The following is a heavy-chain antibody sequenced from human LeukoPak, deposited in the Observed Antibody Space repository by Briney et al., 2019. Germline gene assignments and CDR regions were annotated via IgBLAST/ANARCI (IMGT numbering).Heavy chain of an antibody. Sequence: GGSLRLSCAASGFTFSSYSMNWVRQAPGKGLEWVSSISSSSYIYYADSVKGRFTISRDNAKNSLYLQMNSLRAEDTAVYYCARDPRSYGGMFDYWGQGTLVTVSS. CDR1: GFTFSSYS. D-gene: IGHD5-18*01. V-gene: IGHV3-21*01. CDR2: ISSSSYI. CDR3: ARDPRSYGGMFDY. J-gene: IGHJ4*02.